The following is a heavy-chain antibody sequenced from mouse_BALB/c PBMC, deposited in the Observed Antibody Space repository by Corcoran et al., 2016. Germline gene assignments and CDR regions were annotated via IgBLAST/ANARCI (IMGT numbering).Heavy chain of an antibody. J-gene: IGHJ3*01. Sequence: QVQLQQSGAELMKPGASVKISCKATGYTFSSYWIEWVKQRPGHGLEWIGEILPGSGSTNYNEKFKVKATFTADTSSNTAYMQLSSLTAEDSAVDYCAGAAGRGAWFAYWGQGTLVTVSA. CDR2: ILPGSGST. CDR1: GYTFSSYW. V-gene: IGHV1-9*01. CDR3: AGAAGRGAWFAY.